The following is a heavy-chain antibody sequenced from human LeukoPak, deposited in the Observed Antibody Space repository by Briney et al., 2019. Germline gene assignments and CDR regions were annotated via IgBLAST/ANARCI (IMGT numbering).Heavy chain of an antibody. CDR2: IYYSGST. CDR1: GGSISSSSYY. Sequence: SETLCLTCTVSGGSISSSSYYWGWIRQPPGKGLGWIGSIYYSGSTYYNPSLNSRVTISVDTSKNQFSLKLTSVTAADTAVHYCAITPTSCGGYCGWVFDYWGQGTLVTVS. V-gene: IGHV4-39*01. J-gene: IGHJ4*02. D-gene: IGHD2-21*02. CDR3: AITPTSCGGYCGWVFDY.